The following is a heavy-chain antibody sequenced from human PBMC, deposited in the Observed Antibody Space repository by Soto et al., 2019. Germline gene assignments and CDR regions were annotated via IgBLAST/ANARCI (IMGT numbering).Heavy chain of an antibody. D-gene: IGHD2-2*01. Sequence: GASVKVSCKASGYTFTSYAMHWVRQAPGQRLEWMGWINAGNGNTKYSQKFQGRVTITRDTSASTAYMELSSLRSEDTAVYYCARDRGYCSSTSCYAPYYYYMDVWGKGTTVTVSS. V-gene: IGHV1-3*01. CDR2: INAGNGNT. J-gene: IGHJ6*03. CDR3: ARDRGYCSSTSCYAPYYYYMDV. CDR1: GYTFTSYA.